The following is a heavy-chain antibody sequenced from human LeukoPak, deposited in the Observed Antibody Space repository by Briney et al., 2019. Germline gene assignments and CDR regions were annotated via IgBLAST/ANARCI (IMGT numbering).Heavy chain of an antibody. J-gene: IGHJ4*02. D-gene: IGHD3-22*01. Sequence: GVSLRFSCAASGFTFYDYAMHWVRQAPGKGLEWGSGTSWNSGSIGYADSVRVRFTISRDIAKNSLYLQMNSLRAEDTALYYCAKDYYDSSGYYFDYWGQGTLVTVSS. V-gene: IGHV3-9*01. CDR1: GFTFYDYA. CDR3: AKDYYDSSGYYFDY. CDR2: TSWNSGSI.